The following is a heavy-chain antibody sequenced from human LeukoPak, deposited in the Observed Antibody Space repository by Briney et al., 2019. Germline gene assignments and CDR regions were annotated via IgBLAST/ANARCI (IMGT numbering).Heavy chain of an antibody. Sequence: GGSLRLSCSASGFTLSAYGMNWVRQAPGKGLEWVSAITSTTFYADSVKGRFTISRDNSKNTLYLQINSLRAEDTAIYYCAKYCTGGSCYRGWDVWGQGTTVTVSS. D-gene: IGHD2-15*01. CDR1: GFTLSAYG. CDR2: ITSTT. J-gene: IGHJ6*02. CDR3: AKYCTGGSCYRGWDV. V-gene: IGHV3-23*01.